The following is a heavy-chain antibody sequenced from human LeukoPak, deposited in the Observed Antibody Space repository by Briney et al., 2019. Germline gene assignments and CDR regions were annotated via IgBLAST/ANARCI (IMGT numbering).Heavy chain of an antibody. V-gene: IGHV3-21*04. J-gene: IGHJ4*02. CDR3: AKDTPRLFDY. CDR1: GFTFSSYS. CDR2: ISSSSSYI. Sequence: GGSLRLSCAASGFTFSSYSMNWVRQAPGKGLEWVSSISSSSSYIYYADSVKGRFTISIDNAKNTLYLQMNSLRAEDTAVYYCAKDTPRLFDYWGQGTLVTVSS. D-gene: IGHD2-15*01.